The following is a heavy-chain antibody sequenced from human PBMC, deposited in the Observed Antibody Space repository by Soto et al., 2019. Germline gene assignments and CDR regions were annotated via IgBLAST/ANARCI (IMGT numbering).Heavy chain of an antibody. CDR3: AKDGYFYCSGSYYMPNY. CDR2: ISGSGGST. J-gene: IGHJ4*02. CDR1: VFTFCSDT. Sequence: GGSLRLSSPASVFTFCSDTMSWVRQAPGKGLEWISAISGSGGSTYYADSMKGRVTISRDKSKNTLYLQMNSLRAEDTAVYYCAKDGYFYCSGSYYMPNYWGQGTLVTVSS. V-gene: IGHV3-23*01. D-gene: IGHD3-10*01.